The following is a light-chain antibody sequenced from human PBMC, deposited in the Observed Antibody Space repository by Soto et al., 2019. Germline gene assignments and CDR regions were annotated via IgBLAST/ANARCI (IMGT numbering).Light chain of an antibody. Sequence: QSALTQPASVSGSPGQSITISFTGTSSEVGGYNYVSWYQQHPGKAPKLMIYDVSNRPSGVSNRFSGSKSGNTASLTISGLQAEDEADYYCSSYTSSSTVVFVGGTKLTVL. V-gene: IGLV2-14*01. CDR1: SSEVGGYNY. CDR3: SSYTSSSTVV. J-gene: IGLJ2*01. CDR2: DVS.